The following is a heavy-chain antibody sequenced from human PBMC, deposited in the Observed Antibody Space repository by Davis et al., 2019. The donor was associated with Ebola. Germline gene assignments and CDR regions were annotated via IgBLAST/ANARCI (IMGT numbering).Heavy chain of an antibody. V-gene: IGHV3-23*01. Sequence: PGGSLRLSCAASGFTFSSYAMSWVRQAPGKGLEWVSAISGSGGSTYYADSVKGRFTISRDNSKNTLYLQMNSLRAEDTAVYYCAKRPTSGYYPGRYYFDYWGQGTLVTVSS. CDR2: ISGSGGST. D-gene: IGHD3-22*01. CDR3: AKRPTSGYYPGRYYFDY. J-gene: IGHJ4*02. CDR1: GFTFSSYA.